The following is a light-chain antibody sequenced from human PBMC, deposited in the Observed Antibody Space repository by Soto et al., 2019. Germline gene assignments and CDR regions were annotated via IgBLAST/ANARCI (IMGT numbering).Light chain of an antibody. J-gene: IGKJ1*01. V-gene: IGKV1-27*01. Sequence: DLQMTQSPSSLSASVGDRVTITCRASQGIRNYLAWYQQKPGKLPKLLIYAASTLQSGVPSRFSGSGSGTDFTLTISSLQPEDVATYSCQKYNSAPWTFGQGTKVEIK. CDR1: QGIRNY. CDR2: AAS. CDR3: QKYNSAPWT.